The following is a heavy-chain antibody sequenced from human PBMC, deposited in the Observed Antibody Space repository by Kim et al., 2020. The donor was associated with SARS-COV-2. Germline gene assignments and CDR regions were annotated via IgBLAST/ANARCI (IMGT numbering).Heavy chain of an antibody. V-gene: IGHV3-21*01. CDR1: GFTFSSYS. CDR2: ISSSSSYI. J-gene: IGHJ6*02. CDR3: AGDGFTIFGVVIIALPPYYYYGMDV. D-gene: IGHD3-3*01. Sequence: GGSLRLSCAASGFTFSSYSMNWVRQAPGKGLEWVSSISSSSSYIYYADSVKGRFTISRDNAKNSLYLQMNSLRAEDTAVYYCAGDGFTIFGVVIIALPPYYYYGMDVWGQGTTVTVSS.